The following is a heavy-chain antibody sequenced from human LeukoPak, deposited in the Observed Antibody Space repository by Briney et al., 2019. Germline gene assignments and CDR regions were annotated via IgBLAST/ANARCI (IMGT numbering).Heavy chain of an antibody. V-gene: IGHV1-18*01. CDR3: ARGSIAARIFDY. Sequence: ASVKLSCKASGGTFSSYAISWVRQAPGQGLEWMGWISAYNGNTNYAQKLQGRVTMTTDTSTSTAYMELRSLRSDDTAVYYCARGSIAARIFDYWGQGTLVTVSS. J-gene: IGHJ4*01. CDR1: GGTFSSYA. D-gene: IGHD6-6*01. CDR2: ISAYNGNT.